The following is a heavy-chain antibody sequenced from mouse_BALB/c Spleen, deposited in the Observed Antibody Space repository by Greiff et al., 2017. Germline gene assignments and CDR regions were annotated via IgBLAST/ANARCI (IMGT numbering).Heavy chain of an antibody. CDR1: GFTFSSYG. CDR2: ISSGGSYT. J-gene: IGHJ3*01. V-gene: IGHV5-6*01. Sequence: EVMLVESGGDLVKPGGSLKLSCAASGFTFSSYGMSWVRQTPDKRLEWVATISSGGSYTYYPDSVKGRFTISRDNAKNTLYLQMSSLKSEDTAMYYCARQNYGSSFWFAYWGQGTLVTVSA. CDR3: ARQNYGSSFWFAY. D-gene: IGHD1-1*01.